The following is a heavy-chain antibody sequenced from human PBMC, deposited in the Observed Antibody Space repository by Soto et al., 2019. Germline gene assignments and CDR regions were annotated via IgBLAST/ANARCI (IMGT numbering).Heavy chain of an antibody. J-gene: IGHJ4*02. CDR3: ARVQSLAQYYDFLSGSYDY. CDR2: ISAYNGNT. V-gene: IGHV1-18*01. CDR1: GYTFTSYG. Sequence: GASVKVSCKASGYTFTSYGISWVRQAPGQGLEWMGWISAYNGNTNYAQKLQGRVTMTTDTSTSTAYMELRSLRSDNTAVYYCARVQSLAQYYDFLSGSYDYWGQGTLVTVSS. D-gene: IGHD3-3*01.